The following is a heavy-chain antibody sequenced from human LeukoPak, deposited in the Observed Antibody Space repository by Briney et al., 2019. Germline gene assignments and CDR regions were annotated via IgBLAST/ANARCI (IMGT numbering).Heavy chain of an antibody. V-gene: IGHV4-31*03. CDR3: ARRNSWSGHSFDY. CDR1: GGSISSGGYY. D-gene: IGHD3-3*01. J-gene: IGHJ4*02. Sequence: SQTLSLTCTVSGGSISSGGYYWSWIRQHPGKGLEWIGYIYYSGSTYYNPSLKSRVTISVDTSKKQFSLKLSSVTAADTAVYYCARRNSWSGHSFDYWGQGTLVTVAS. CDR2: IYYSGST.